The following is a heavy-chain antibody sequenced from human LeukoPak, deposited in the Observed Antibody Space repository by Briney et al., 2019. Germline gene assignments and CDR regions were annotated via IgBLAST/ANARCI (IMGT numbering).Heavy chain of an antibody. CDR3: AKAYGSGVGIDY. V-gene: IGHV3-30*18. J-gene: IGHJ4*02. CDR1: GFTFSSYD. Sequence: GALRLSCAASGFTFSSYDMHWVRQAPGKGLEWVAVISYDGSNKYYADSVKGRFTISRDNSKNTLYLQMNSLRAEDTAVYYCAKAYGSGVGIDYWGQGTLVTVSS. D-gene: IGHD3-10*01. CDR2: ISYDGSNK.